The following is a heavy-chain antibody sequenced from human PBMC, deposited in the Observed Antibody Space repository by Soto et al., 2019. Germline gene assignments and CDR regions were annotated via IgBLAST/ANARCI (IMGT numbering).Heavy chain of an antibody. Sequence: QVQLVQSGAEVKKPGSSVKVSCKASGGTFSSYTISWVRQAPGQGLEWMGRIIPILGIANYAQKFQGRVTITADKSTSTAYMELSSLRSEDTAVYYCARTNDHYYYGMDVWGQGTTVTVSS. J-gene: IGHJ6*02. V-gene: IGHV1-69*02. CDR1: GGTFSSYT. D-gene: IGHD1-1*01. CDR3: ARTNDHYYYGMDV. CDR2: IIPILGIA.